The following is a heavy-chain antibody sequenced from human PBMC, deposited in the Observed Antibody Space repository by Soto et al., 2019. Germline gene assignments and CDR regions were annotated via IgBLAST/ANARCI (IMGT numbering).Heavy chain of an antibody. CDR3: ARDNIVVVPAAITHNWFDP. CDR2: IIPIFSTA. Sequence: QVQLVQSGAEVKKPGSSVKVSCKASGGTFSSYAISWVRQAPGQGLEWMGGIIPIFSTANYAQKFQGRVTITADESTSTAYMELSSLRSEDKAVYYCARDNIVVVPAAITHNWFDPWGQGTLVTVSS. CDR1: GGTFSSYA. J-gene: IGHJ5*02. D-gene: IGHD2-2*01. V-gene: IGHV1-69*01.